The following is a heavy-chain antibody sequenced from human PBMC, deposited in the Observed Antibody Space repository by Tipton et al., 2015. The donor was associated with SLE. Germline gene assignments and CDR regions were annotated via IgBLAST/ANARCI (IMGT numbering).Heavy chain of an antibody. Sequence: QSGAEVKKPGASVKVSCKASGYTFTTYDISWVQQAPGQGLEWMGWISTYNGNTNYAQKFKGRVTMTTDTSTGTADMELRSLRSDDTAVYYCARMSFDFWRNFEENFDYWGPGTLVTVSS. CDR1: GYTFTTYD. CDR2: ISTYNGNT. D-gene: IGHD3-3*01. V-gene: IGHV1-18*01. J-gene: IGHJ4*02. CDR3: ARMSFDFWRNFEENFDY.